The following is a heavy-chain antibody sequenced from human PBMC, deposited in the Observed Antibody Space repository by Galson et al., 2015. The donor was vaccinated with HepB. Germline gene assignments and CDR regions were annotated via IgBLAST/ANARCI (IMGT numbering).Heavy chain of an antibody. CDR3: ARRISGSYPDY. CDR1: GYTFADYY. CDR2: INPKSGGT. D-gene: IGHD1-26*01. V-gene: IGHV1-2*02. Sequence: AVKVACKASGYTFADYYTHWVRQAPGQGLEWMGWINPKSGGTNYAQKFQGRVTMSRDTSISTAYMELSRMRSDDTAVYYCARRISGSYPDYWGQGTLVTVSS. J-gene: IGHJ4*02.